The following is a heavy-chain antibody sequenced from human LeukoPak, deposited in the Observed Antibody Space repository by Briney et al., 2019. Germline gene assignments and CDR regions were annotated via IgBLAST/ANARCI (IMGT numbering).Heavy chain of an antibody. CDR1: GGSFTASY. D-gene: IGHD4-23*01. CDR2: IHHAGDT. V-gene: IGHV4-34*01. CDR3: ARVTGGGNVAYWYFDL. Sequence: SETLSLTCGVDGGSFTASYWSWIRQSPGKGLEWIGEIHHAGDTNYNPSLKSRVTISLDIYRAQFSLNLKSVTDADTAVYYCARVTGGGNVAYWYFDLWGRGTLVTVSS. J-gene: IGHJ2*01.